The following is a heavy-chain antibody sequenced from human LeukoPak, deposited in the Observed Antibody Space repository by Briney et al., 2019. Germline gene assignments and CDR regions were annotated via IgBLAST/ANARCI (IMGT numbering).Heavy chain of an antibody. D-gene: IGHD3-22*01. CDR3: ARAPGRYYYDSSGYYNNDAFDI. CDR2: IYTSGNT. V-gene: IGHV4-4*07. CDR1: GGSISSYY. Sequence: PSETLSLTCTVSGGSISSYYWSWIRQPAGKGLEWIGRIYTSGNTNYNPSLKSRVTMSVDTSKNQFSLKLSSVTAADTAVYYCARAPGRYYYDSSGYYNNDAFDIWGQGTMVTVSS. J-gene: IGHJ3*02.